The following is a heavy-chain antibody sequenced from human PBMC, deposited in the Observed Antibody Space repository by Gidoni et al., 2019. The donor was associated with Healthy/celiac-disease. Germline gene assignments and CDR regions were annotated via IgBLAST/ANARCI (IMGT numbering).Heavy chain of an antibody. CDR2: IYYRGST. Sequence: QVQLQESGPGLVKPSQTLSLTCTFSGGSIRSGGYYWSWIRQHPGKGLEWIGYIYYRGSTYYNPSLKSRVTISVDTSKNQFSLKLSSVTAADTAVYYCASHGVVVAPYFDYWGQGTLVTVSS. D-gene: IGHD3-22*01. J-gene: IGHJ4*02. V-gene: IGHV4-31*03. CDR1: GGSIRSGGYY. CDR3: ASHGVVVAPYFDY.